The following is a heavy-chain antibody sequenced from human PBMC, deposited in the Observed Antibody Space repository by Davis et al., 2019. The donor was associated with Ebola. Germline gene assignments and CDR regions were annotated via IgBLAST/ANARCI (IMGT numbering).Heavy chain of an antibody. D-gene: IGHD3-9*01. CDR1: GYTFTSYG. J-gene: IGHJ6*04. V-gene: IGHV1-18*04. CDR3: ARDILTLHGMDV. CDR2: INPHNGNT. Sequence: AASVKVSCKASGYTFTSYGITWVRQAPGQGLEWMGWINPHNGNTNYAQNVQGRVTMTTDTSTSTAYMEVGSLRSDDTAVYYCARDILTLHGMDVWGKGTTVTVSS.